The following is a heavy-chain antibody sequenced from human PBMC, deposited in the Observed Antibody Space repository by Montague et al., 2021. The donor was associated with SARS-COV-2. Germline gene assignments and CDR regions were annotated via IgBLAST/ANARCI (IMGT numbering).Heavy chain of an antibody. CDR1: GDSVSSNIAT. CDR2: TYYRPKWYN. CDR3: ARIPVGSKYYFDF. D-gene: IGHD2-2*01. Sequence: CAISGDSVSSNIATWNWIRQSPSRGLEWLGRTYYRPKWYNDYAEXVKSRITIDPDTSKHQFSLHLNSVTPEDTAVYYCARIPVGSKYYFDFWGQGTLVTVS. J-gene: IGHJ4*02. V-gene: IGHV6-1*01.